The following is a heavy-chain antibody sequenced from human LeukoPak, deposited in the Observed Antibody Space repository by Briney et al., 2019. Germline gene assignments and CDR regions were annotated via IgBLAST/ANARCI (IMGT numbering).Heavy chain of an antibody. CDR2: ISAYNGNT. CDR1: GYTFTSYG. D-gene: IGHD6-13*01. CDR3: ARVGSIAAAVYYFDY. V-gene: IGHV1-18*01. J-gene: IGHJ4*02. Sequence: GASVKVSCKASGYTFTSYGISWVRQAPGQGLEWVGWISAYNGNTNYAQKLQGRVTMTTDTSTSTAYMELRSPRSDDTAVYYCARVGSIAAAVYYFDYWGQGTLVTVSS.